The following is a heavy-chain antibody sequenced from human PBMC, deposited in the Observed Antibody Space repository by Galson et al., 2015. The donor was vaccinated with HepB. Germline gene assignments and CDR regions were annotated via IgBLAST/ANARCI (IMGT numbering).Heavy chain of an antibody. V-gene: IGHV3-15*07. J-gene: IGHJ4*02. Sequence: SLRLSCAASGFTFTNAWMDWVRQAPGKGLEWVGRIKNKGEGETTDYAAPVKGRFTISRDDSKNTVYLQMNSLKTEDTAMYYCTTRSGSIRAVIPGGFDYWGQGTLVTVSS. CDR2: IKNKGEGETT. D-gene: IGHD3-10*01. CDR3: TTRSGSIRAVIPGGFDY. CDR1: GFTFTNAW.